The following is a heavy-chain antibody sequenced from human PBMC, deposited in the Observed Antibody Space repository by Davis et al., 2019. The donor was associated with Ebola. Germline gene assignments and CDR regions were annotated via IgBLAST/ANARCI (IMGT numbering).Heavy chain of an antibody. Sequence: GGSLRLSCAASGFTFDDYAMTWVRQGPGKGLEWVSVIYSGGSTDYADSVKGRFTISRHNSNNTLYLQMNSLRAEDTAVYYCARLRWYFDYWGQGTLVTVSS. CDR3: ARLRWYFDY. CDR2: IYSGGST. J-gene: IGHJ4*02. D-gene: IGHD2-15*01. V-gene: IGHV3-53*04. CDR1: GFTFDDYA.